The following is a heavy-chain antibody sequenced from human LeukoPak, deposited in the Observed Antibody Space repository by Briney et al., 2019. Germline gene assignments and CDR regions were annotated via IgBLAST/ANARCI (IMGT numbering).Heavy chain of an antibody. CDR1: AFTFSDYS. J-gene: IGHJ4*02. CDR3: AKDRPLYSGSQHFDY. Sequence: GGSLRLSCAASAFTFSDYSMSWIRQAPGKGLEWVSYISSSGITIYYTDSVKGRFTISRDNAKNTLYLQMNSLRAEDTAVYYCAKDRPLYSGSQHFDYWGQGTLVTVSS. D-gene: IGHD1-26*01. V-gene: IGHV3-11*04. CDR2: ISSSGITI.